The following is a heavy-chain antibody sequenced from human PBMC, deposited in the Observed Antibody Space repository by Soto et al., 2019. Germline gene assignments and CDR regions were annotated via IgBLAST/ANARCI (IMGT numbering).Heavy chain of an antibody. CDR2: IYWDDDK. CDR3: AHLVVAVVTYYFDY. Sequence: QITLKESGPTLVKPTQTLTLTCTFSGFSLSTSGVGVGWIRQPPGKALGWLAFIYWDDDKRYSPSLKSRPTIIKDTSKNRVVLRMTNMDPVDTATYNGAHLVVAVVTYYFDYWGQGTLVTVSS. J-gene: IGHJ4*02. CDR1: GFSLSTSGVG. D-gene: IGHD5-18*01. V-gene: IGHV2-5*02.